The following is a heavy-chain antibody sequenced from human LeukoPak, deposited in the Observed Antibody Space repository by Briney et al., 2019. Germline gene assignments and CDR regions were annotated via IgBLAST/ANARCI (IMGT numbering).Heavy chain of an antibody. CDR3: ARLYSGVQFDY. V-gene: IGHV4-30-2*01. J-gene: IGHJ4*02. CDR2: IYHSGST. D-gene: IGHD1-26*01. CDR1: GGSFSTGGYS. Sequence: SETLSLTCTVSGGSFSTGGYSWSWIRQPPGKGLEWIGYIYHSGSTYYNPSLKSRVTISVDRSKNQFSLKLSSVTAADTAVYYCARLYSGVQFDYWGQGTLVTVSS.